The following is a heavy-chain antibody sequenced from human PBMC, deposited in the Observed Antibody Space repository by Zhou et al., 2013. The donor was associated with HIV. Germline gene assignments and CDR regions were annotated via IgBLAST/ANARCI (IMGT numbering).Heavy chain of an antibody. J-gene: IGHJ4*02. Sequence: QVQLVQSGAEVKKPGSSVKVSCKTSGDTFSSYAITWVRQAPGQGLEWMGRIIPIFGPAIYAQKFQGRVSITADESTSTAYMELNSITSEDSAVYYCASAGGNYYGSGSYYPPIAWGQGTLVTVSS. V-gene: IGHV1-69*13. CDR1: GDTFSSYA. CDR3: ASAGGNYYGSGSYYPPIA. CDR2: IIPIFGPA. D-gene: IGHD3-10*01.